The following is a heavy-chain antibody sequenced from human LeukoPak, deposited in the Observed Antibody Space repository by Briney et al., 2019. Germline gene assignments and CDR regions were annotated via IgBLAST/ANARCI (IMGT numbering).Heavy chain of an antibody. CDR1: GYTFTGYY. CDR2: INPNSGGT. CDR3: ARGPIIDIVVIPAAADYYHMDV. Sequence: SVKVSCKASGYTFTGYYMHWVRQAPGQGLEWMGWINPNSGGTNYAQKFQGRVTMTRDTSISTAYMELRSLRSDDTAVYYCARGPIIDIVVIPAAADYYHMDVWGKGTTVTVSS. V-gene: IGHV1-2*02. D-gene: IGHD2-2*01. J-gene: IGHJ6*03.